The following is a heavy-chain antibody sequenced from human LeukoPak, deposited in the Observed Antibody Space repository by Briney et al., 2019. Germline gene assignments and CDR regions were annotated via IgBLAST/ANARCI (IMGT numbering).Heavy chain of an antibody. CDR3: ARDKGYNSAY. D-gene: IGHD5-24*01. CDR2: IRMDGGEQ. Sequence: GGSLRLSCAASGFTFSSYWMTWVRQTPGKGLEWVANIRMDGGEQYYMDSVEGRFTISRDNAKNSLYLQMFSLRPEDTAVYYCARDKGYNSAYWGRGTLVTVSS. CDR1: GFTFSSYW. J-gene: IGHJ4*02. V-gene: IGHV3-7*01.